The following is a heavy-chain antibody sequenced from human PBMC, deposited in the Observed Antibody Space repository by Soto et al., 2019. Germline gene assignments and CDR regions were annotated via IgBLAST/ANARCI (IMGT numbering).Heavy chain of an antibody. J-gene: IGHJ6*02. D-gene: IGHD6-13*01. CDR1: GFTFSSYD. V-gene: IGHV3-13*01. CDR3: ARDRRHLIAAAGGNYYYGMDV. Sequence: EVQLVESGGGLVQPGGSLRLSCAASGFTFSSYDMHWVRQATGKGLEWVSAIGTAGDTYYPGSVKGRFTISRENAKNSLYLQMNSLRAGDTAVYYCARDRRHLIAAAGGNYYYGMDVWGQGTTVTVSS. CDR2: IGTAGDT.